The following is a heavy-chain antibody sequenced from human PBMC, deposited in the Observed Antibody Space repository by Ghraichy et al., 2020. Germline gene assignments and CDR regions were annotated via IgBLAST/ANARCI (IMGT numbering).Heavy chain of an antibody. V-gene: IGHV4-31*03. D-gene: IGHD3-10*01. CDR3: ARAINGLGPYYFDY. J-gene: IGHJ4*02. CDR2: IYYSGST. CDR1: GGSISSGGYY. Sequence: SHTLSLTCTVSGGSISSGGYYWSWIRQHPGKGLEWIGYIYYSGSTYYNPSLKSRVTISVDTSKNQFSLKLSSVTAADTAVYYCARAINGLGPYYFDYWGQGTLVTVSS.